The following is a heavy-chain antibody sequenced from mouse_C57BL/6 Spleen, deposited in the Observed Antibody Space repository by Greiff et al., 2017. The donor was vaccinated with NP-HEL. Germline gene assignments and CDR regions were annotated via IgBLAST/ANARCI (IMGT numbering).Heavy chain of an antibody. D-gene: IGHD2-3*01. CDR1: GYTFTSYW. CDR3: ARNDDGYYFSDY. J-gene: IGHJ2*01. Sequence: QVQLQQPGAELVMPGASVKLSCKASGYTFTSYWMHWVKQRPGQGLEWIGEIDPSDSYTNYNQKFKGKSTLTVDKSSSTAYMQLSSLTSEDSAVYYCARNDDGYYFSDYWGQGTTLTVSS. V-gene: IGHV1-69*01. CDR2: IDPSDSYT.